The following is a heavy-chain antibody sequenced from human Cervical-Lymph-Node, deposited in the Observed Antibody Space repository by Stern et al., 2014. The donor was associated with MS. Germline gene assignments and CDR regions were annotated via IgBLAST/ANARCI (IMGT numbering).Heavy chain of an antibody. CDR1: GYNFTTFW. CDR3: ARRARYCTNGVCYTSADYFDY. D-gene: IGHD2-8*01. V-gene: IGHV5-51*01. J-gene: IGHJ4*02. Sequence: EVQLEESGAEVKKPGESLKISCKASGYNFTTFWIGWVRQMPGKGLEWMGIIYPGDADTTYSPSFQGQVTISGDKSITTSYLQWSSLKASDTAMYYCARRARYCTNGVCYTSADYFDYWGQGTLVTVSS. CDR2: IYPGDADT.